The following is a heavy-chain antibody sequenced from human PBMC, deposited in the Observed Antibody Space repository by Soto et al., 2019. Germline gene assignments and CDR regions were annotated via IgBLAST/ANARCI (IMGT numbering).Heavy chain of an antibody. CDR2: INPNSGGT. CDR1: GYTFTGYY. J-gene: IGHJ6*02. Sequence: ASVKVSCKASGYTFTGYYMHCVRQAPGQGPEWMGWINPNSGGTNYAQKFQGWVTMTRDTSISTAYMELSRLRSDDTAVYYCARSLYYDILTGYYPYGMGVWGQGTTVTVSS. V-gene: IGHV1-2*04. CDR3: ARSLYYDILTGYYPYGMGV. D-gene: IGHD3-9*01.